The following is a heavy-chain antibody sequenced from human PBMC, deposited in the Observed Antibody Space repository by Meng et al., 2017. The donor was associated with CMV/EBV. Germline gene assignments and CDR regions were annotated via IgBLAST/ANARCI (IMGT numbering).Heavy chain of an antibody. CDR2: INHSGST. D-gene: IGHD5-24*01. J-gene: IGHJ4*02. CDR1: GGSLSGYY. V-gene: IGHV4-34*01. CDR3: ARGGVEMATIGYYFDY. Sequence: QVRLQRWGAGLVKPSETLSRPCAVYGGSLSGYYWSWIRQPPGKGLEWIGEINHSGSTNYNPSLKSRVTISVDTSKNQFSLKLSSVTAADTAVYYCARGGVEMATIGYYFDYWGQGTLVTVSS.